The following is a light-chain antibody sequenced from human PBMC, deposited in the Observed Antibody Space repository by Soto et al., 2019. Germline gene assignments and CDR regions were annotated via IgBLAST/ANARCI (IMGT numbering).Light chain of an antibody. J-gene: IGKJ2*01. CDR2: AAS. CDR3: QHSYSLPYT. CDR1: QSVGRL. V-gene: IGKV1-39*01. Sequence: DIQMTQSPSSLSASVGDRVTITCRANQSVGRLLNWFQQRPGIAPKLLIYAASTLESGTPSRFSGSGARTDFTLIISSLQPEDFSTYYCQHSYSLPYTFGQGTKLE.